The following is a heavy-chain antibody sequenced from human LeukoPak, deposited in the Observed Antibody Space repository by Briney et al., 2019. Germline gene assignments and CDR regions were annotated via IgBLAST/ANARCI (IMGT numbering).Heavy chain of an antibody. CDR1: GYSFTSYW. Sequence: GESLQISCKGSGYSFTSYWIGWVRPMPGKGLEWMGIIYPGDSDTRYSPSFQGQVTISADKSISTAYLQWSRLKASDTAMYYCARLPYDSSGYSDYWGQGTLVTVSS. D-gene: IGHD3-22*01. J-gene: IGHJ4*02. CDR3: ARLPYDSSGYSDY. CDR2: IYPGDSDT. V-gene: IGHV5-51*01.